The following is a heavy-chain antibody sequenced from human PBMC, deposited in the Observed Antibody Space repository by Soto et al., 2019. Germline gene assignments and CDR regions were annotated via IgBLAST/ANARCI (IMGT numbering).Heavy chain of an antibody. CDR1: GFTFSSYA. CDR3: AKDPPGVAAAGPNFDY. CDR2: ISGSGGST. D-gene: IGHD6-13*01. V-gene: IGHV3-23*01. J-gene: IGHJ4*02. Sequence: EVQLLESGGGLVQPGGSLRLSCAASGFTFSSYAMSWVRQAPGKGLEWVSAISGSGGSTYYADSVKGRFTISRDNPKNTLNLQMNSLRAEDTAVYYCAKDPPGVAAAGPNFDYWGQGTLVTVSS.